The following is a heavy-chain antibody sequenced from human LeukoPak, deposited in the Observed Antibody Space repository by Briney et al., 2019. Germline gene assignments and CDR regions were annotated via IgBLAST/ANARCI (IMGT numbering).Heavy chain of an antibody. CDR1: GFTFSSYW. J-gene: IGHJ4*02. CDR2: IKQDGGEK. Sequence: GGSLRLSCEASGFTFSSYWMSWVRQAPGKGLEWVANIKQDGGEKYYVDSVKGRFSISRDNAKNSLYLQMNSLRAEDTAVYYCARDRIMITFGGALFDYWGQGTLVTVSS. D-gene: IGHD3-16*01. CDR3: ARDRIMITFGGALFDY. V-gene: IGHV3-7*01.